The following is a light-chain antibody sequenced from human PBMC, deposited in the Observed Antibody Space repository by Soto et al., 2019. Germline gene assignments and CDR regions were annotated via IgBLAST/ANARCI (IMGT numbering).Light chain of an antibody. CDR2: SGN. CDR1: NANIGNNK. CDR3: ATWDDSLHGYV. V-gene: IGLV1-44*01. Sequence: QSVLTQPPSASTTPGQKVTISCSGSNANIGNNKVNWYQQLPGTAPKLLIYSGNQRPSGVPDRFSGSKAGTSASLAISGLQSEDEANYYCATWDDSLHGYVFGAGTKVTVL. J-gene: IGLJ1*01.